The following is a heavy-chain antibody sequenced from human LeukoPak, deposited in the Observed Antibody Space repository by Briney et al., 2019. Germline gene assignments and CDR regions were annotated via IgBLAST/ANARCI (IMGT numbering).Heavy chain of an antibody. J-gene: IGHJ4*02. D-gene: IGHD3-3*01. CDR1: GFIFSESA. Sequence: GGSLRLSCEASGFIFSESAMHWVRQAPGKGLEWVAVMSSDGANIYYAASVTGRFTISREKGADTLYLQMKSLTADDTALYYCARATDRSYDDFWSGYFSSFDYWGQGTLVTVSS. CDR3: ARATDRSYDDFWSGYFSSFDY. CDR2: MSSDGANI. V-gene: IGHV3-30-3*01.